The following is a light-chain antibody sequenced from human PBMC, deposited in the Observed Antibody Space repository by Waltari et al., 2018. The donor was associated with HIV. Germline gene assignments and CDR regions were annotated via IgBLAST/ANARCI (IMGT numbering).Light chain of an antibody. CDR3: RSYTGSNIFGV. J-gene: IGLJ3*02. V-gene: IGLV2-8*01. CDR2: DVT. Sequence: QSALTQPPSASGSPGQSVTISCTGTSSDVGGYKHVSWYQQHPGKAPKLMIYDVTKRPAGVPDRFSGSKSGNTASLTVSGLQAEDEADYYCRSYTGSNIFGVFGGGTKLTVL. CDR1: SSDVGGYKH.